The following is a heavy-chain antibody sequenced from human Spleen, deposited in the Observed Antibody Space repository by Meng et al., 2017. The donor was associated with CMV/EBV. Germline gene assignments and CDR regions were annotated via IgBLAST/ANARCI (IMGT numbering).Heavy chain of an antibody. CDR2: ISGPSSAI. CDR1: GFRFSDYY. CDR3: AKDAWGSRYADWKPFDN. Sequence: GESLKISCAASGFRFSDYYMAWIRQAPGKGLEWVSYISGPSSAINYADSVKGRFTISRDNSKKTLYLQMDSLRPEDTAVYYCAKDAWGSRYADWKPFDNWGQGTLVTVSS. D-gene: IGHD3-9*01. J-gene: IGHJ4*02. V-gene: IGHV3-11*06.